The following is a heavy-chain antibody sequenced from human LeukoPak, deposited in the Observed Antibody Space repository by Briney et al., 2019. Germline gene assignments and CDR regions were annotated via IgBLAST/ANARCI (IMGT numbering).Heavy chain of an antibody. CDR2: IIPIFGTA. J-gene: IGHJ4*02. V-gene: IGHV1-69*05. D-gene: IGHD2-8*01. Sequence: SVKVSCKASGGTFSSYAISWVRQAPGQGLEWMGGIIPIFGTANYAQKFQGRVTITTDESTSTAYMGLSSLRSEDTAVYYCARGPSVLMVYATLDYWGQGTLVTVSS. CDR1: GGTFSSYA. CDR3: ARGPSVLMVYATLDY.